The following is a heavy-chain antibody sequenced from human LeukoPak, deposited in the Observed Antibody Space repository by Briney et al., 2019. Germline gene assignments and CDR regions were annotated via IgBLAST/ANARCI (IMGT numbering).Heavy chain of an antibody. J-gene: IGHJ5*02. CDR3: ARGDPHADL. D-gene: IGHD5-24*01. CDR2: ITISGHTK. CDR1: GFDLSTYE. Sequence: GGSVRLSCAASGFDLSTYEMNWVRQAPGKGLEWIADITISGHTKNFADSVKGRFSISRDNARTSLYLQMHSLRVEDTGVYYCARGDPHADLWGQGTLVTVSS. V-gene: IGHV3-48*03.